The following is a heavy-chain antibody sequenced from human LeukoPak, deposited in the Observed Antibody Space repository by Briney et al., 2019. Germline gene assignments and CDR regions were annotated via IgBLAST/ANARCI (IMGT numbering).Heavy chain of an antibody. J-gene: IGHJ4*02. CDR1: GFTFSSYG. V-gene: IGHV3-33*01. CDR2: IWYDGSNK. D-gene: IGHD5-24*01. Sequence: GRSLRLSCAASGFTFSSYGMHWVRQAPGKGLEWVAVIWYDGSNKYYADSVKGRFTISRDNSKNTLYLQMNSLRAEDTAVCYCARVGYIDEGIDYWGQGTLVTVSS. CDR3: ARVGYIDEGIDY.